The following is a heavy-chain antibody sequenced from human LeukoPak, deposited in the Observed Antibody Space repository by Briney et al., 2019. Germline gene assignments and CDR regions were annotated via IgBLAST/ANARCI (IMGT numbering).Heavy chain of an antibody. CDR2: IDHSDSYT. CDR3: ARHDTDSSGYYFSSPFDY. Sequence: GESLKISCKGSGYSFTSYWISWVRQMPGKGLEWMGRIDHSDSYTNYSPSFQGHVTISADKSISTAYLQWSSLKASDTAMYYCARHDTDSSGYYFSSPFDYWGQGTVVTVSS. V-gene: IGHV5-10-1*01. D-gene: IGHD3-22*01. J-gene: IGHJ4*02. CDR1: GYSFTSYW.